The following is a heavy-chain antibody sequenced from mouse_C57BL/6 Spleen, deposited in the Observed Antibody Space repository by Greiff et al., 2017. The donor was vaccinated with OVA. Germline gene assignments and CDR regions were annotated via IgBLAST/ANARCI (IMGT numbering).Heavy chain of an antibody. J-gene: IGHJ3*01. Sequence: VQLQQPGAELVKPGASVKMSCKASGYTFTSYWITWVKQRPGQGLEWIGDIYPGSGSTNYNEKFKSKATLTVDTSSSTAYMQLSSLTSEDSAVYDCARSAAQATWFAYWGQGTLVTVSA. D-gene: IGHD3-2*02. CDR2: IYPGSGST. CDR3: ARSAAQATWFAY. V-gene: IGHV1-55*01. CDR1: GYTFTSYW.